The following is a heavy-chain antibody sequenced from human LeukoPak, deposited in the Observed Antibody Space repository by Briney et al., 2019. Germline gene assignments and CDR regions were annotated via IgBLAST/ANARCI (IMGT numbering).Heavy chain of an antibody. CDR2: ISGSGGSI. Sequence: GGSLRLSCAASGFTFSSYAMSWVRQAPGKGLEWVSAISGSGGSIYYADSVRGRFTISRDNSKNTLYLHKNSVRAEDTAVYFCAKDLPARLRDFWRCYLGDFDYWGQGTLVTVSS. J-gene: IGHJ4*02. D-gene: IGHD3-3*01. CDR1: GFTFSSYA. V-gene: IGHV3-23*01. CDR3: AKDLPARLRDFWRCYLGDFDY.